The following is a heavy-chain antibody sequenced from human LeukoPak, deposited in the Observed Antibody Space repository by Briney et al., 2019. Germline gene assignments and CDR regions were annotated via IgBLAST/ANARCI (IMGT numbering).Heavy chain of an antibody. D-gene: IGHD1-26*01. V-gene: IGHV1-69*05. J-gene: IGHJ4*02. Sequence: SVKVSCKASGGTFSSYAISWVRQAPGQGLEWMGGIIPIFGTANYAQKFQGRVTITTDESTSTAYMELSSLRSGDTAVYYCVRAGELGQLGRSGSYLYWGQGTLVTVSS. CDR1: GGTFSSYA. CDR2: IIPIFGTA. CDR3: VRAGELGQLGRSGSYLY.